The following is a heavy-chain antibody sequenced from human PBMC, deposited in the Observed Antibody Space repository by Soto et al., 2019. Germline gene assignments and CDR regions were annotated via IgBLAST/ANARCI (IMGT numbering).Heavy chain of an antibody. CDR1: GFTFSSYE. D-gene: IGHD5-12*01. CDR3: ARSRRGLQFWKATYYYYYGMDV. V-gene: IGHV3-48*03. CDR2: ISSSGSTI. J-gene: IGHJ6*02. Sequence: QPGGSLRLSCAASGFTFSSYEMNWVRQAPGKGLEWVSYISSSGSTIYYADSVKGRFTISRDNAKNSLYLQMNSLRAEDTAVYYCARSRRGLQFWKATYYYYYGMDVWGQGTTVTVSS.